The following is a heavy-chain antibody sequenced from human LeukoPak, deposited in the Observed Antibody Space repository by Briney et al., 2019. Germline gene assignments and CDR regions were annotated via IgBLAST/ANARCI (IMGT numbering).Heavy chain of an antibody. CDR1: GYTFTGYY. CDR2: INPNSGGT. V-gene: IGHV1-2*04. D-gene: IGHD6-13*01. CDR3: ARGGRRQLVDTPELASDI. Sequence: ASVKVSCKASGYTFTGYYMHWVRQAPGQGLEWMGWINPNSGGTNYAQKFQGWVTMTRDTSISTAYMELSRLRSDDTAVYYCARGGRRQLVDTPELASDIWGQGTMVTVSS. J-gene: IGHJ3*02.